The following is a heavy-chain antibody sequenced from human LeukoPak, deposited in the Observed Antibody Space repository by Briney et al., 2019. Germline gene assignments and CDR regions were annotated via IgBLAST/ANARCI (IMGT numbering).Heavy chain of an antibody. J-gene: IGHJ4*02. Sequence: PSETLSLTCAVYGGSFSGYYWSWIRQPPGKGLEWIGEINHSGSTNYNPSLKSRVTISVDTSKNQFSLKLSSVTAADTAVYYCARHISYLQCVDYWGQGTLVTVSS. V-gene: IGHV4-34*01. CDR3: ARHISYLQCVDY. CDR2: INHSGST. D-gene: IGHD2-21*01. CDR1: GGSFSGYY.